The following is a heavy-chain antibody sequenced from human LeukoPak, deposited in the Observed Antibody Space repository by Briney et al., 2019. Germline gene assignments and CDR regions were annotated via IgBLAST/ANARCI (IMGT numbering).Heavy chain of an antibody. V-gene: IGHV1-2*02. CDR3: ARVPPYSGYDRLIDY. D-gene: IGHD5-12*01. J-gene: IGHJ4*02. Sequence: ASVKVSCKASGYTFTDYYMHWVRQAPGQGLEWMGWINPNSGGTYYAQKFQGRATMTRDASISTAYMELSTMRSDDTAVYYCARVPPYSGYDRLIDYWGQGTLVTVSS. CDR2: INPNSGGT. CDR1: GYTFTDYY.